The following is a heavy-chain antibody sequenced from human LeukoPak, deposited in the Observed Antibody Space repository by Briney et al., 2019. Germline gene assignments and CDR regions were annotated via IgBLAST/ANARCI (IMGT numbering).Heavy chain of an antibody. CDR3: ARALVGAGAFDI. D-gene: IGHD1-26*01. V-gene: IGHV3-30*02. J-gene: IGHJ3*02. Sequence: GGSLRLSCAASGFTFSSYGMHWVRQAPGKGLEWVAFIRYDGSNKYYADSVKGRFTISRDNAKNTLYLQMNSLRAEDTAVYYCARALVGAGAFDIWGQGTMVTVSS. CDR2: IRYDGSNK. CDR1: GFTFSSYG.